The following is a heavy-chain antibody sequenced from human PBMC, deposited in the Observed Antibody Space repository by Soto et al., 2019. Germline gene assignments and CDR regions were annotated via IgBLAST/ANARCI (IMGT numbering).Heavy chain of an antibody. Sequence: GASVKVSCKASGFTFTSSAMQWVRQARGQRLEWIGWIVVGSGNTNYAQKFQERVTITRDMSTSTAYMELSSLRSEDTAVYYCAAAVGYDFWSGYYRFDYWGQGTLVTVSS. J-gene: IGHJ4*02. D-gene: IGHD3-3*01. CDR3: AAAVGYDFWSGYYRFDY. V-gene: IGHV1-58*02. CDR2: IVVGSGNT. CDR1: GFTFTSSA.